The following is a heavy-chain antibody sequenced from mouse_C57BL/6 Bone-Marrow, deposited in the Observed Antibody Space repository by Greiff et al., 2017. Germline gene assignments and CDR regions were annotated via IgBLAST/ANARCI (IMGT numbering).Heavy chain of an antibody. J-gene: IGHJ3*01. CDR1: GFTFSDYG. Sequence: EVQLVESGGGLVQPGGSLKLSCAASGFTFSDYGMAWVRQAPRKGPEWVAFISNLAYSIYYADTVTGRFTISRENAKNTLYLEMSSLRSEDTAMYYCAGGGGYDGYSYWGQGTLVTVSA. CDR2: ISNLAYSI. V-gene: IGHV5-15*01. D-gene: IGHD2-3*01. CDR3: AGGGGYDGYSY.